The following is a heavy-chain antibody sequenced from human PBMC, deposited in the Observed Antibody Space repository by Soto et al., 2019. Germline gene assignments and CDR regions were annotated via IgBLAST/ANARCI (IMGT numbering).Heavy chain of an antibody. CDR3: ASHGDYDTHGWYFDL. Sequence: QLQLQESGPGLVKPSETLSLTCTVSGGSISSSSYYWGWIRQPPGKGREWIGSIYYSGSTYYNPSLKSRVTISVDTSKNQFSLKLSSVTAADTAVYYCASHGDYDTHGWYFDLWGRGTLVTVSS. D-gene: IGHD4-17*01. CDR2: IYYSGST. CDR1: GGSISSSSYY. J-gene: IGHJ2*01. V-gene: IGHV4-39*01.